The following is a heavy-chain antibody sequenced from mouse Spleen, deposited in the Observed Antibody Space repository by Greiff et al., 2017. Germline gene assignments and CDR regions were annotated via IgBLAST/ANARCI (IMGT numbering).Heavy chain of an antibody. CDR1: GFTFSSYA. J-gene: IGHJ3*01. V-gene: IGHV5-9-1*01. CDR3: ARGYGNYERVWFAY. D-gene: IGHD2-1*01. Sequence: EVMLVESGGGLVKPGGSLKLSCAASGFTFSSYAMSWVRQTPEKRLEWVATISSGGSYTYYPDSVKGRFTISRDNAKNTLYLQMSSLRSEDTAMYYCARGYGNYERVWFAYWGQGTLVTVSA. CDR2: ISSGGSYT.